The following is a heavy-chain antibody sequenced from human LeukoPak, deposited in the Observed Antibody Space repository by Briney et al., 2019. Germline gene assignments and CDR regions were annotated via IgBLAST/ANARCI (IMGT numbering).Heavy chain of an antibody. V-gene: IGHV3-30*18. CDR1: GFTFSYYG. Sequence: GRSLRLSCATSGFTFSYYGMHWVRQAPGKGLEWVANISKDGSNEHYADSVKGRFTISRDNSKNSLHLQMDSLRTEDTAVFYCSKQGGAGYSGVDYWGQGTLVTVSS. CDR2: ISKDGSNE. J-gene: IGHJ4*02. CDR3: SKQGGAGYSGVDY. D-gene: IGHD2-15*01.